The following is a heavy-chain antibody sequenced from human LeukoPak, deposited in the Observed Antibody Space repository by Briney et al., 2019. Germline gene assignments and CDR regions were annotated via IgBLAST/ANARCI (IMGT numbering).Heavy chain of an antibody. D-gene: IGHD3-10*01. CDR1: GGSISSGGYY. V-gene: IGHV4-31*03. J-gene: IGHJ3*02. Sequence: SETLSLTCTVSGGSISSGGYYWSWIRQHPGKGLEWIGYIYYSGSTYYNPSLKSRVTISVDTSKNQFSLKLSSVTAADTAVYYCATHTMQNAFDIWGQGTMATVSS. CDR3: ATHTMQNAFDI. CDR2: IYYSGST.